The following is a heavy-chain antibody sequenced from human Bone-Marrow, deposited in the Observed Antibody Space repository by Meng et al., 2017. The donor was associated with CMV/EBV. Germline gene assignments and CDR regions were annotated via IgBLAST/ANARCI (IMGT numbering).Heavy chain of an antibody. CDR1: GYSFTSYW. V-gene: IGHV5-51*01. CDR2: IYPGDSNT. J-gene: IGHJ4*02. Sequence: KVSCKGSGYSFTSYWIGWVRQMPGKGLEWMGIIYPGDSNTRYSPSFQGQVTISADKSITTAYLQWGSLKASDTAKYYCARHGNYVDRRPLLPWGQGTLVTVSS. D-gene: IGHD3-16*01. CDR3: ARHGNYVDRRPLLP.